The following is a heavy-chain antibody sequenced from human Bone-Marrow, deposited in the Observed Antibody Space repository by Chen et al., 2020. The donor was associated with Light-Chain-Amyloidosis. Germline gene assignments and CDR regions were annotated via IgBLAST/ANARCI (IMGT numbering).Heavy chain of an antibody. CDR1: GFSVSGNY. Sequence: EVQLVETGGGVIQPGGSLRLSCAASGFSVSGNYMTWVRQAPGRGLEWVSLIDAGGSTFYAESVKGRFTISRDISENTLILQMSSLRADDTAVYYCAFRSRDCFSGGPCYGDAFNVWGQGTVVTVSS. CDR2: IDAGGST. V-gene: IGHV3-53*02. J-gene: IGHJ3*01. D-gene: IGHD2-21*02. CDR3: AFRSRDCFSGGPCYGDAFNV.